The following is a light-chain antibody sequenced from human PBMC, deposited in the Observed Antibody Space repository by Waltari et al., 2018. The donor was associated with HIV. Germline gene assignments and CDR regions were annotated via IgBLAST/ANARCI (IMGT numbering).Light chain of an antibody. V-gene: IGKV4-1*01. Sequence: DIVMTQSPDSLTVFLGERATINCKSSQSVLYSSNNKNYLAWYQQKAGQPPKLLIYWASTRESGVPDRFSASGSGTDFSLTISSLQAEDVAVYYCQQYYSTPYTFVQGTKLEIK. CDR1: QSVLYSSNNKNY. J-gene: IGKJ2*01. CDR2: WAS. CDR3: QQYYSTPYT.